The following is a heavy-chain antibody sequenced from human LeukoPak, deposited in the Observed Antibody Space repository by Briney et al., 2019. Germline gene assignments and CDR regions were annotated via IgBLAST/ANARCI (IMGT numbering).Heavy chain of an antibody. V-gene: IGHV3-23*01. D-gene: IGHD4-17*01. Sequence: GGSLRLSCAASGFTFTSYSMSWVRQAPGRGLEWVSGTSDRGDYTYYADSVKGRFTISRDNSKNTLYLQMNSLRAEDTAVYYCAKDPTNDYGDYDYFDYWGQGTLVTVSS. CDR3: AKDPTNDYGDYDYFDY. CDR2: TSDRGDYT. CDR1: GFTFTSYS. J-gene: IGHJ4*02.